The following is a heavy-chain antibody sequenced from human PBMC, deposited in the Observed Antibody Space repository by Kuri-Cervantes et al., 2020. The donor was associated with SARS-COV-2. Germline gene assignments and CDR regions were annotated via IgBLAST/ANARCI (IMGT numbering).Heavy chain of an antibody. V-gene: IGHV3-48*03. CDR1: GLTFSSYE. J-gene: IGHJ3*02. Sequence: GGSLRLSCAASGLTFSSYEMNWVRQAPGKGLEWVSYISSSGSTIYYADSVKGRFTISRDNAKNSLYLQMNSLRAEDTAVYYCARAGKLQRQGGGTGAFDIWGQGTMVTVSS. D-gene: IGHD4-11*01. CDR3: ARAGKLQRQGGGTGAFDI. CDR2: ISSSGSTI.